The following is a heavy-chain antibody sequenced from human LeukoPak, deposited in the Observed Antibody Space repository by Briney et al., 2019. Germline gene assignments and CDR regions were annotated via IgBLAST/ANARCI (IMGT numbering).Heavy chain of an antibody. CDR2: MYSGGTI. J-gene: IGHJ3*02. D-gene: IGHD2-21*01. CDR1: GFTVSSNY. Sequence: PGGSLRLSCAASGFTVSSNYMSWVRQAPGKGLEWVSAMYSGGTINYADSVKGRFTISRDNAKNTLYLQMNSLGAEDTAVYYCATEKIPDEHRGAFGIWGQGTLVTVSS. V-gene: IGHV3-53*01. CDR3: ATEKIPDEHRGAFGI.